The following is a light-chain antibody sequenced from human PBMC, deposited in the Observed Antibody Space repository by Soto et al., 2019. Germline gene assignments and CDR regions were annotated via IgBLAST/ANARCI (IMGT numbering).Light chain of an antibody. CDR1: QSISSW. CDR3: QQYNNWPQIT. CDR2: KAS. Sequence: DIQVTQSPSTLSAYVGDRVTITCRASQSISSWLAWYQQKPGKAPKLLIYKASSLESGVPSRFSGSGSGTEFTLTISSLQSEDFAVYYCQQYNNWPQITFAQGTRLEIK. V-gene: IGKV1-5*03. J-gene: IGKJ5*01.